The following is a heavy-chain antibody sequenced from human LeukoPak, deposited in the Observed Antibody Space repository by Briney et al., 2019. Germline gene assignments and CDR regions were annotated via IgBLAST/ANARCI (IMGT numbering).Heavy chain of an antibody. D-gene: IGHD6-13*01. CDR1: GYTXTGYY. Sequence: ASVKVSCKASGYTXTGYYMHGVRQAPGQGLEWMGWINPNSGGTNYAQKFQGRVTMTRDTSISTAYMELSRLRSDDTAVYYCARTIRTYSSSRSLDYWGQGTLVTVSS. J-gene: IGHJ4*02. CDR2: INPNSGGT. V-gene: IGHV1-2*02. CDR3: ARTIRTYSSSRSLDY.